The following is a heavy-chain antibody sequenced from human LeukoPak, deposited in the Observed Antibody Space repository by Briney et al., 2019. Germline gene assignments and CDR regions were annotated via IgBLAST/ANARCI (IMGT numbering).Heavy chain of an antibody. V-gene: IGHV4-4*08. Sequence: SETLSLTCSVSGGSMFSYYWNWSRQPPGKGLEWIGYIYSSGITNYNPSLRSRGTISVATSRNQFSLRLTSVTAEDTAIYYCARRAYYDSSGFHPTSGYFDLWGRGTLVTVSS. CDR1: GGSMFSYY. CDR2: IYSSGIT. D-gene: IGHD3-16*01. J-gene: IGHJ2*01. CDR3: ARRAYYDSSGFHPTSGYFDL.